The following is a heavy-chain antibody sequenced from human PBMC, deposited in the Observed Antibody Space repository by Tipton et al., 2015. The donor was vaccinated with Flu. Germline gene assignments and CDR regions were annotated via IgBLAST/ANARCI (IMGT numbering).Heavy chain of an antibody. Sequence: GSLRLSCAASGFTFSDTWMSWVRQAPGKGLEWVGRIKSKTDGGTADYAAPVKGRFVISRDDSKNTLLLQMNGLKTEDTAVYHCVAPGVAWYVDYWGQGTLVTVSS. V-gene: IGHV3-15*01. J-gene: IGHJ4*02. CDR1: GFTFSDTW. CDR3: VAPGVAWYVDY. CDR2: IKSKTDGGTA.